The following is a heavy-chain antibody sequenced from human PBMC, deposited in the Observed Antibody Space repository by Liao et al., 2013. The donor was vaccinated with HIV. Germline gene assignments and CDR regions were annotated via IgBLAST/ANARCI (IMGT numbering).Heavy chain of an antibody. Sequence: QVQLQQWGAGLLKPSETLSLTCSVYGGSFSASYRTWIRQPPREGAWSGLGKVNHIGRHQLQPVPQEPSAISVDTSKNQFSLKLTSVTAADTALYYCAWGPLENNFQHWGRGRPWSPSRQ. CDR3: AWGPLENNFQH. J-gene: IGHJ1*01. D-gene: IGHD2/OR15-2a*01. V-gene: IGHV4-34*02. CDR1: GGSFSASY. CDR2: VNHIGRH.